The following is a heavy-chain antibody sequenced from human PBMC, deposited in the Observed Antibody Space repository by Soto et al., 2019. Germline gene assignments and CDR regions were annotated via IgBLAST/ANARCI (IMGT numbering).Heavy chain of an antibody. J-gene: IGHJ6*02. Sequence: SETLSLTCSVSGCSISSNSYSWGWIRQPPGKGLEWIGTLYSSRDTYYNQSLKSRVTISADTSQNQFSLDLTSVTATDTVFYFCARHPGYCSGGSCNGQYTLDVWGQGTTVT. CDR3: ARHPGYCSGGSCNGQYTLDV. V-gene: IGHV4-39*01. CDR1: GCSISSNSYS. D-gene: IGHD2-15*01. CDR2: LYSSRDT.